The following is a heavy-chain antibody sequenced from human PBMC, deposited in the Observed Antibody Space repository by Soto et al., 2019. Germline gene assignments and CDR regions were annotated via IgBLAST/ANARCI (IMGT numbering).Heavy chain of an antibody. J-gene: IGHJ4*02. V-gene: IGHV3-23*01. Sequence: LRLSCAASGFTFSSYAMSWVRQAPGKGLEWASAISGSGGSTYYADSVKGRFTISRDNSKNTLYLQMNSLRAEDTAVYYCAKVREGGSYLFDYWGQGTLVTVSS. CDR1: GFTFSSYA. D-gene: IGHD1-26*01. CDR3: AKVREGGSYLFDY. CDR2: ISGSGGST.